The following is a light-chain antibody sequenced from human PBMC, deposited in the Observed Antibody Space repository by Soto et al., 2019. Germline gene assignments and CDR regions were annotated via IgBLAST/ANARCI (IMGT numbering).Light chain of an antibody. Sequence: QSALTQPASVSGSPGQSITISCTGTSSDVGGYNYVSWYQQHPGKAPKVMIYDVSNRPSGVSTRFSGSKSGNTASLTISGLLAEDEADYYCSSYTSTGTVFGGGTKLTVL. J-gene: IGLJ2*01. V-gene: IGLV2-14*01. CDR2: DVS. CDR1: SSDVGGYNY. CDR3: SSYTSTGTV.